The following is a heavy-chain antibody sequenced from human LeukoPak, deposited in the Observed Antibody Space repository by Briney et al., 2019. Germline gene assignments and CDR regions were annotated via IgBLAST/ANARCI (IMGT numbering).Heavy chain of an antibody. Sequence: GGSLRLYCAASGFTFSDYYMSWIRQAPGKGREWVSYISSSGSTIYYADSVKGRFTISRDNAKNSLYLQMNSLRAEDTAVYYCARASLMAYAPDDYWGQGTLVTVSS. CDR3: ARASLMAYAPDDY. V-gene: IGHV3-11*01. CDR1: GFTFSDYY. D-gene: IGHD2-8*01. J-gene: IGHJ4*02. CDR2: ISSSGSTI.